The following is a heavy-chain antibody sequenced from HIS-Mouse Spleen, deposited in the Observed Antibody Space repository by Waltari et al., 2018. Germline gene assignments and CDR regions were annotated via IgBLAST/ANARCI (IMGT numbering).Heavy chain of an antibody. V-gene: IGHV4-4*07. Sequence: QVQLQESGPGLVKPSETLSLTCTVSGGSISSYYWSWIRQPAGKGLEWIGRIYTSGSTNYNPSLKGRVTRSVDTSKNQFSLKLSSVTAADTAVYYCARDFHDFWSGYYGGDKKHDAFDIWGQGTMVTVSS. CDR1: GGSISSYY. CDR2: IYTSGST. D-gene: IGHD3-3*01. J-gene: IGHJ3*02. CDR3: ARDFHDFWSGYYGGDKKHDAFDI.